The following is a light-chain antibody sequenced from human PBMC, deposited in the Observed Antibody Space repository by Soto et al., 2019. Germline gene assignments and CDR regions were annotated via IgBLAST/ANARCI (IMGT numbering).Light chain of an antibody. V-gene: IGLV2-8*01. CDR2: EVT. CDR1: SSDVGGYNY. J-gene: IGLJ2*01. Sequence: QSALTQPPSASGSPGQSVTISCTGTSSDVGGYNYVSWYQQHPGKAPKLMIYEVTKRPSGVPDRFSGSKSGNTASLTVSGLQAEDEADYYCNSYAGGNSGVFGGGTKLTVL. CDR3: NSYAGGNSGV.